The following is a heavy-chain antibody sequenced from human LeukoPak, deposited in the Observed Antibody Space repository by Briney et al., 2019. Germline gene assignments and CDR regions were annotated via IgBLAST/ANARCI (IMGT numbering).Heavy chain of an antibody. CDR2: IYHSGST. D-gene: IGHD2-2*01. CDR1: GGSISSGGYY. CDR3: ARDATYCSSTSCYPGNAFDI. V-gene: IGHV4-30-2*01. J-gene: IGHJ3*02. Sequence: PSQTLSLTCTVSGGSISSGGYYWSWIRQPPGKGLEWIGYIYHSGSTYYNPSLKSRVTISVDRSKNQFSLKLSSVTAADTAVYYCARDATYCSSTSCYPGNAFDIWGQGTMVTVSS.